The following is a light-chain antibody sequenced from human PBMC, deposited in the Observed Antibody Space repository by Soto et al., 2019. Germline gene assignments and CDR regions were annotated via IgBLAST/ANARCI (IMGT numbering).Light chain of an antibody. CDR2: GAS. Sequence: IVMTQSPATLSVSPGERASLSCRVVQSDSINFAWYQQKPGQAPRLLIYGASSRATGMPARFSGSGSGTDFTLTISSLQSEDFVVYYCQKYNNWPPITFGQGTRLEIK. CDR3: QKYNNWPPIT. J-gene: IGKJ5*01. CDR1: QSDSIN. V-gene: IGKV3D-15*01.